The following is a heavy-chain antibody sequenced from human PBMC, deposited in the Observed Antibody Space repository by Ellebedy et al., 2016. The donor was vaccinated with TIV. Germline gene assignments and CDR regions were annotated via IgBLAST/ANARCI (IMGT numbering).Heavy chain of an antibody. CDR2: IKPDGGEQ. J-gene: IGHJ4*02. CDR1: GFSFSTYW. Sequence: GESLKISXKASGFSFSTYWMGWVRQAPGKGLEWVAHIKPDGGEQYYLDSVKGRFTISRDNAKNTLYLQMNSLRAEDTAVYYCAKGVYSSGWYDKYHFDYWGQGILVTVSS. V-gene: IGHV3-7*03. D-gene: IGHD6-19*01. CDR3: AKGVYSSGWYDKYHFDY.